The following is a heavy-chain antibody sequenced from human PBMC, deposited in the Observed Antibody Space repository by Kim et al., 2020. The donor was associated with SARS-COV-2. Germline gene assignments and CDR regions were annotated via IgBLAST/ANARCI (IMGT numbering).Heavy chain of an antibody. Sequence: SETLSLTCTVSGGSVSSGSYYWSWIRQPPGKGLEWIGYIYYSGSTNYNPSLKSRVTISVDTSKNQFSLKLSSGTAADTAVYYCARDHDTAMGYYYYGMDV. J-gene: IGHJ6*01. CDR1: GGSVSSGSYY. CDR3: ARDHDTAMGYYYYGMDV. D-gene: IGHD5-18*01. CDR2: IYYSGST. V-gene: IGHV4-61*01.